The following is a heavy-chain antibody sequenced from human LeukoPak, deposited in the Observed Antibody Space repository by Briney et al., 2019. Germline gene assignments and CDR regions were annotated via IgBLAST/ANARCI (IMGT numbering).Heavy chain of an antibody. CDR2: INPNSGGT. CDR1: GYTFTDYY. CDR3: ARVGYDYYYGMDV. D-gene: IGHD5-12*01. V-gene: IGHV1-2*02. J-gene: IGHJ6*02. Sequence: ASVKVSCKASGYTFTDYYMYWVRQAPGQGLEWMGWINPNSGGTNYAQKFQGRVTMTRDTSISTAYMELSRLRSDDTAVYYCARVGYDYYYGMDVWGQGTTVTVSS.